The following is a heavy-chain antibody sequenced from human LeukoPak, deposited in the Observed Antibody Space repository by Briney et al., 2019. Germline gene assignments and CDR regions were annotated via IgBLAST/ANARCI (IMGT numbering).Heavy chain of an antibody. Sequence: PSETLSFTCTVSGGSISSYYWSWIRQPPGEGLEWIGYIHYSGSTNYNPSLKSRVTISLDTSKNQFSLKLSTVTAADTAVYYCAKLDYYDNTGYYYYYGMDVWGQGTTVTVSS. CDR1: GGSISSYY. J-gene: IGHJ6*02. D-gene: IGHD3-22*01. CDR2: IHYSGST. V-gene: IGHV4-59*08. CDR3: AKLDYYDNTGYYYYYGMDV.